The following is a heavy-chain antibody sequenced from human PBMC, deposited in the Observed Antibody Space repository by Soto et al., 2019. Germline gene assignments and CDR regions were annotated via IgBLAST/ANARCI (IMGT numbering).Heavy chain of an antibody. CDR1: GFTFSSYG. D-gene: IGHD1-26*01. CDR3: AKELSEWELLGLQH. CDR2: ISYDGSHK. Sequence: QVQLVESGGGVVQPGRSLRLSSAASGFTFSSYGTHWVRQAPGKGLEWVAVISYDGSHKYYADSVRGRFTISRDNSKNALYLQMNSLRAEDTAVFYCAKELSEWELLGLQHWGQGTLVIVSS. J-gene: IGHJ1*01. V-gene: IGHV3-30*18.